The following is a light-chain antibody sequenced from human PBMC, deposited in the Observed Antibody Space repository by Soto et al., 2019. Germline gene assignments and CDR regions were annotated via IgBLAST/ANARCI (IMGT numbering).Light chain of an antibody. CDR2: GAS. CDR1: QSISSRY. V-gene: IGKV3-20*01. J-gene: IGKJ3*01. CDR3: QQFGSSPFS. Sequence: EIVLTQSPGTLSLSPGERATLSCRASQSISSRYLVWYQQKAGQAPRLLIYGASSRASGIPDRFSGSGSGTDFTLTISRLEPEDFAVYYCQQFGSSPFSFGPGTKVDIK.